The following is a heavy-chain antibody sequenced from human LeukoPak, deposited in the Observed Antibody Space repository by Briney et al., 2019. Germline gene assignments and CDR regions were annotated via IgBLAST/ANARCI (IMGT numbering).Heavy chain of an antibody. J-gene: IGHJ3*02. D-gene: IGHD3-22*01. Sequence: SETLSLTCTVSGGSISSTNYYWAWIRQPPGKGLEWIGNIYYSGSTYYNASPNSRITMSIDTSKNRFSLRLSSVTAADTAVYYCARHDSSGPYNAFDIWGQGTMVTVSS. CDR2: IYYSGST. V-gene: IGHV4-39*01. CDR1: GGSISSTNYY. CDR3: ARHDSSGPYNAFDI.